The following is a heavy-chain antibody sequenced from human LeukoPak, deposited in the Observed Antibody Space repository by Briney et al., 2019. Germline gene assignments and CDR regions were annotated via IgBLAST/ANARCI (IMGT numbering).Heavy chain of an antibody. CDR3: AKEMYYYDSSGYYPDY. V-gene: IGHV3-30*02. J-gene: IGHJ4*02. Sequence: GGSLRLSCAASGFTFSSYGMHWVRQAPGKGLEWVAFIRYDGSYKYYADSVKGRFTISRDNSKNTLYLQMNSLRAEDTAVYYCAKEMYYYDSSGYYPDYWGQGTLVTVSS. CDR1: GFTFSSYG. CDR2: IRYDGSYK. D-gene: IGHD3-22*01.